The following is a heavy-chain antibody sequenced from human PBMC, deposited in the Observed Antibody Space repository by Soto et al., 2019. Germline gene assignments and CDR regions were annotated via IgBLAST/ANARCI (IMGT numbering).Heavy chain of an antibody. J-gene: IGHJ4*02. D-gene: IGHD6-13*01. CDR1: GFTFSSYS. CDR3: ARGHYSSSWPNHYY. CDR2: ISSSSSYT. V-gene: IGHV3-21*01. Sequence: GGSLRLSCAAPGFTFSSYSMNWVRQAPGKGLEWVSSISSSSSYTNYADSVKGRFTISRDNAKNSLYLQMNSLRAEDTAVYYCARGHYSSSWPNHYYWGQGTLVTVSS.